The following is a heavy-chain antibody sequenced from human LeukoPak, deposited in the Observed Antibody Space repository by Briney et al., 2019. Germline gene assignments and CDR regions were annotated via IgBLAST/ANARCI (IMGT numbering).Heavy chain of an antibody. CDR2: ISGSGGDT. CDR1: GFTFSSYA. Sequence: PGGSLRLSCAAFGFTFSSYAMSWVRQAPGKGLEWVSSISGSGGDTYYADSVKGRFTISRDNSKNTLKLQMNSLRAEDTALYYCAKGGGRISVNYWGQGTLVTVSS. D-gene: IGHD3-22*01. J-gene: IGHJ4*02. CDR3: AKGGGRISVNY. V-gene: IGHV3-23*01.